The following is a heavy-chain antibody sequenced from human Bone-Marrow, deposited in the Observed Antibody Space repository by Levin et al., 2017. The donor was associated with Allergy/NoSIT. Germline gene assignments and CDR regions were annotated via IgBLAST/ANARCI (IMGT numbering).Heavy chain of an antibody. J-gene: IGHJ6*02. V-gene: IGHV4-59*01. Sequence: GSLRLSCSVSGDSITSYHWSWIRQPPGKGLEWIGYIYYNGSTHYNPSLKNRVTISLDTSKTQFSLKLTSVTAADTAVFYCARTRPLPPDGHYGMDVWCQGTTVTVSS. D-gene: IGHD4-17*01. CDR1: GDSITSYH. CDR2: IYYNGST. CDR3: ARTRPLPPDGHYGMDV.